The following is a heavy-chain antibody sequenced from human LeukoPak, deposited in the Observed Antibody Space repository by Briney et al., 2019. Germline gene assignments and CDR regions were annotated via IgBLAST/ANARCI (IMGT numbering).Heavy chain of an antibody. CDR3: ATGIRLRYAFDI. D-gene: IGHD2-21*01. V-gene: IGHV1-69*13. CDR2: IIPIFGTA. Sequence: SVKVSCKASGGTFSRYAMSWVRQAPGQGLEWMGGIIPIFGTASFAQKFQGRVTITADESTGTAYMELSSLRSEDTAVYYCATGIRLRYAFDIWGQGTMVTVSS. J-gene: IGHJ3*02. CDR1: GGTFSRYA.